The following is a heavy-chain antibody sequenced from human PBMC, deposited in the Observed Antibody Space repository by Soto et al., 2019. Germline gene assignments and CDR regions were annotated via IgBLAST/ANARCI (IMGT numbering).Heavy chain of an antibody. CDR1: GFTFSDYY. CDR3: ARGPRITMIPLDY. Sequence: LRLSCAASGFTFSDYYMSWIRQAPGKGLEWVSYISSSSSYTNYADSVKGRFTISRDNAKNSLYLQMNSLRAEDTAVYYCARGPRITMIPLDYWGQGTLVTVSS. D-gene: IGHD3-22*01. V-gene: IGHV3-11*06. J-gene: IGHJ4*02. CDR2: ISSSSSYT.